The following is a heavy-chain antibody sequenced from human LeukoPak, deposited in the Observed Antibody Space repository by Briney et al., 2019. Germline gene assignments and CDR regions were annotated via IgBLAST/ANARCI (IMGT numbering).Heavy chain of an antibody. CDR3: ATTYYYDSSGYYPFPLGDY. CDR2: VDPEDGET. D-gene: IGHD3-22*01. J-gene: IGHJ4*02. CDR1: GYTFTDYY. V-gene: IGHV1-69-2*01. Sequence: ASVKVSCKVSGYTFTDYYMHLVHQAPGKGLEWMGLVDPEDGETIYAEKFQGRVTLTADTSTDTAYMELSSLRPEDSAVYYCATTYYYDSSGYYPFPLGDYWGQGTLVTVSS.